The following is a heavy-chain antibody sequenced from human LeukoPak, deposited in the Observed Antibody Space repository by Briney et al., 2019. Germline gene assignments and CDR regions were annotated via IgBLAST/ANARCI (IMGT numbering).Heavy chain of an antibody. D-gene: IGHD6-13*01. Sequence: ASVKVSCKASGYTSTSYYMHWVRQAPGQGLEWMGIINPSGGSTSYAQKFQGRVTMTRDMSTSTVYMELSSLRSEDTAVYYCASRSSSWYSRYYMDVWGKGTTVTVSS. CDR2: INPSGGST. V-gene: IGHV1-46*01. J-gene: IGHJ6*03. CDR1: GYTSTSYY. CDR3: ASRSSSWYSRYYMDV.